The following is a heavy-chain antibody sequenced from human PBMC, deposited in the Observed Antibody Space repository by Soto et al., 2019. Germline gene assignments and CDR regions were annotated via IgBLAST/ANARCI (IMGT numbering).Heavy chain of an antibody. J-gene: IGHJ5*02. CDR1: GYTFTSYG. V-gene: IGHV1-18*01. CDR2: ISAYNGNT. D-gene: IGHD1-1*01. CDR3: ARDSPGLEPPYNWFDP. Sequence: QVQLVQSGAEVKKPGASVKVSCKASGYTFTSYGISWVRQAPGQGLEWMGWISAYNGNTNYAQKLQGRVTMTTDPSTSTAYMELRSLRSDDTAVYYCARDSPGLEPPYNWFDPWGQGTLVTVSS.